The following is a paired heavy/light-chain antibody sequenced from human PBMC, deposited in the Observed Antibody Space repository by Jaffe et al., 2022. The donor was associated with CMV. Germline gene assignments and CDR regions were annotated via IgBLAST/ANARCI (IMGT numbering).Heavy chain of an antibody. V-gene: IGHV4-59*08. CDR3: AGIPYYYDSSGYYGPYYYYYYMDV. J-gene: IGHJ6*03. D-gene: IGHD3-22*01. Sequence: QVQLQESGPGLVKPSETLSLTCTVSGGSISSYYWSWIRQPPGKGLEWIGYIYYSGSTNYNPSLKSRVTISVDTSKNQFSLKLSSVTAADTAVYYCAGIPYYYDSSGYYGPYYYYYYMDVWGKGTTVTVSS. CDR1: GGSISSYY. CDR2: IYYSGST.
Light chain of an antibody. CDR2: RNN. CDR1: SSNIGSNY. J-gene: IGLJ1*01. V-gene: IGLV1-47*01. CDR3: AAWDDSLSGHYV. Sequence: QSVLTQPPSASGTPGQRVTISCSGSSSNIGSNYVYWYQQLPGTAPKLLIYRNNQRPSGVPDRFSGSKSGTSASLAISGLRSEDEADYYCAAWDDSLSGHYVFGTGTKVTVL.